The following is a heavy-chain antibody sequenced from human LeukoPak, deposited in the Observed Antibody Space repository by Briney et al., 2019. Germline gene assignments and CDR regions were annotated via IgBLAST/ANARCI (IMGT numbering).Heavy chain of an antibody. CDR1: GFTFSDSW. D-gene: IGHD1-14*01. V-gene: IGHV3-7*01. J-gene: IGHJ4*02. Sequence: GGSLRLSCAASGFTFSDSWMTWVRHTPGKGLEFVANINQDGSVKNYVGSVKGRFTISRDNAKNSLYLQMNSLRADDTAIYYCARDPGSGSFDYWGQGTLVTVSS. CDR3: ARDPGSGSFDY. CDR2: INQDGSVK.